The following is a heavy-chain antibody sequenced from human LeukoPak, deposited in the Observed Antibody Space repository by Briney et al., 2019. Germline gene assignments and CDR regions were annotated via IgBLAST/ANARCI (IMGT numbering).Heavy chain of an antibody. J-gene: IGHJ4*02. CDR3: ARGGWATHSDYFDY. V-gene: IGHV4-34*01. Sequence: KPSETLSLTCTVSGGSISSYYWSWIRQPPGKGLEWIGEINHSGSTNYNPSLKSRVTISVDTSKNQFSLKLSSVTAADTAVYYCARGGWATHSDYFDYWGQGTLVTVSS. D-gene: IGHD6-19*01. CDR1: GGSISSYY. CDR2: INHSGST.